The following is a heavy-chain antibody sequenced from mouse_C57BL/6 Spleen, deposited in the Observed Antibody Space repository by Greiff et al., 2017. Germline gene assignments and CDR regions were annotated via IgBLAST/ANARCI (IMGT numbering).Heavy chain of an antibody. CDR3: ARDRRGSGYVWIDY. J-gene: IGHJ2*01. CDR1: GYAFSSYW. D-gene: IGHD3-2*02. Sequence: QVQLQQSGAELVKPGASVKISCKASGYAFSSYWMNWVKQRPGKGLEWIGQIYPGDGDTNYNGKFKGKATLTADKSSSTAYMQLSSLTSEDSAVYFCARDRRGSGYVWIDYWGQGTTLTVSS. CDR2: IYPGDGDT. V-gene: IGHV1-80*01.